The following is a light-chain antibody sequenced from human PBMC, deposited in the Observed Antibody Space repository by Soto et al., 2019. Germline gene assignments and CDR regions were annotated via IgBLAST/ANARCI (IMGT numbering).Light chain of an antibody. Sequence: QSALTQPRSVSGSPGQSVTISCTGTSSDVGGYNYVSWYQQHPGKAPKLMIYDVSKRPSGVPDRFSGSKSGNTASLTISGLQAEDEADYYCCSYAGSHTGFGGGTKLTAL. CDR3: CSYAGSHTG. CDR2: DVS. CDR1: SSDVGGYNY. J-gene: IGLJ2*01. V-gene: IGLV2-11*01.